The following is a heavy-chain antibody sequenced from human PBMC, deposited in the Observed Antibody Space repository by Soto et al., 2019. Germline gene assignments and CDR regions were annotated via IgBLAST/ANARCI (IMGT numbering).Heavy chain of an antibody. CDR3: AREYTMIVVARGYFDY. CDR1: GGTFSSYA. J-gene: IGHJ4*02. Sequence: QVQLVQSGAEVKKPGSSVKVSCKASGGTFSSYAISWVRQAPGQGLEWMGGIIPIFGTANYAQKFPGRVTITADESTSTAYMELSSLRSEDTAVYYCAREYTMIVVARGYFDYWGQGTLVTVSS. D-gene: IGHD3-22*01. V-gene: IGHV1-69*01. CDR2: IIPIFGTA.